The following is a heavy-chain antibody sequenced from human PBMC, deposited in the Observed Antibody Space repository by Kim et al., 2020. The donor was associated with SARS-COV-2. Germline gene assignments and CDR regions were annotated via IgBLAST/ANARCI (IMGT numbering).Heavy chain of an antibody. CDR2: IWYDGSNK. D-gene: IGHD6-13*01. CDR3: AKDHLAAAGTGAFDI. Sequence: GGSLRLSCAASGFTFSSYGMHWVRQAPGKGLEWVAVIWYDGSNKYYADSVKGRFTISRDNSKNTLYLQMNSLRAEDTAVYYCAKDHLAAAGTGAFDIWGQGTMVTVSS. V-gene: IGHV3-33*06. J-gene: IGHJ3*02. CDR1: GFTFSSYG.